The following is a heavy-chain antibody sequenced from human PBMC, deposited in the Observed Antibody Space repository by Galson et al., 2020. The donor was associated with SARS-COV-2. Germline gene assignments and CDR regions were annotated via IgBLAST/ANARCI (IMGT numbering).Heavy chain of an antibody. CDR1: GFTFSSYG. J-gene: IGHJ6*02. V-gene: IGHV3-33*01. CDR2: IWYDGSNK. CDR3: ARGGVTIPPRYYGMDV. Sequence: GGSLRLSCAASGFTFSSYGMHWVRQAPGKGLEWVAVIWYDGSNKYYADSVKGRFTISRDNSKNTLYLQMNSLRAEDTAVYYCARGGVTIPPRYYGMDVWGQGTTVTVSS. D-gene: IGHD2-21*02.